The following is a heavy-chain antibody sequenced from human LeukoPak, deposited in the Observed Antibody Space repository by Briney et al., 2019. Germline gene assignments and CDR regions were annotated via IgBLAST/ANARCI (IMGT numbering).Heavy chain of an antibody. J-gene: IGHJ4*02. D-gene: IGHD2-2*01. CDR3: AKDNPIEEVPGLGPGQ. Sequence: GGSLRLSCAASGFTFSSYSMNWVRQAPGKGLEWVSSISSTISYIYYADSVKGRFTISRDNRKNSLYLQMNSLRGEDTGVYYCAKDNPIEEVPGLGPGQWGQGTLVTVSS. V-gene: IGHV3-21*01. CDR2: ISSTISYI. CDR1: GFTFSSYS.